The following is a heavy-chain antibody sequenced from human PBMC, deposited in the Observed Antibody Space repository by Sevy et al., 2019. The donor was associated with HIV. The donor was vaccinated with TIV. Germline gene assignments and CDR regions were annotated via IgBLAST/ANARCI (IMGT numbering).Heavy chain of an antibody. V-gene: IGHV3-23*01. J-gene: IGHJ4*02. CDR2: LILGCGEI. Sequence: GGSLRLSCAASGFTFSKYSMSWVRQPPGKGLEWVSTLILGCGEINYADSVKGRFTISRDNSKSSVYLQMNNLRPEDTAVYYCAREGCTKPHDYWGQGTLVTVSS. CDR3: AREGCTKPHDY. D-gene: IGHD2-8*01. CDR1: GFTFSKYS.